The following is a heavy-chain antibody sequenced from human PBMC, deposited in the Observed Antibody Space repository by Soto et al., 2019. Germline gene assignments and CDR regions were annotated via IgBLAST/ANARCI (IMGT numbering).Heavy chain of an antibody. Sequence: HPGGSLRLSCAASGFTFSSYGMHWVRQAPGKGLEWVAVISYDGSNKYYADSVKGRFTISRDNSKNTLYLQMNSLRAEDTAVYYCAKDDYGPYYYYYYGMDVWGQGTTVTVSS. CDR2: ISYDGSNK. V-gene: IGHV3-30*18. CDR1: GFTFSSYG. CDR3: AKDDYGPYYYYYYGMDV. J-gene: IGHJ6*02. D-gene: IGHD3-16*01.